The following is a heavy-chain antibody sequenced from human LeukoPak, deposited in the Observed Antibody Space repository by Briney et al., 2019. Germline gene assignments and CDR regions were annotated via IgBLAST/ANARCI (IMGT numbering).Heavy chain of an antibody. Sequence: GGSLRLSCAASGFTFSSYGMHWVRQAPGKGLEWVAFIRYDGSNKYYADSVKGRFTISRDNSKNTLYLHMNSLRTEDTAVYYCARATPSPDVDTPMVYDYWGQGTLVTVSS. CDR3: ARATPSPDVDTPMVYDY. V-gene: IGHV3-30*02. J-gene: IGHJ4*02. D-gene: IGHD5-18*01. CDR2: IRYDGSNK. CDR1: GFTFSSYG.